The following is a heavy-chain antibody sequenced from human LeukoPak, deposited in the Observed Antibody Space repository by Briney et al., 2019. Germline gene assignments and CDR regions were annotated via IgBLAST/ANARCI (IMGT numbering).Heavy chain of an antibody. D-gene: IGHD1/OR15-1a*01. CDR3: ARRSWNNPYQN. CDR2: INPNSGGT. CDR1: GYTFTSYG. V-gene: IGHV1-2*02. J-gene: IGHJ4*02. Sequence: VKVSCKASGYTFTSYGINWVRQAPGQGLEWMGWINPNSGGTNYAQKFQGRVTMTRDTSISTAYMELSRLRSDDTAVYYCARRSWNNPYQNWGQGTLVTVSS.